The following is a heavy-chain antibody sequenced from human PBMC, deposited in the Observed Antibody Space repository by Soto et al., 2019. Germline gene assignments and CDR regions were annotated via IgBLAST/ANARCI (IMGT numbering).Heavy chain of an antibody. CDR1: GGSISSYY. CDR2: IYYSGST. V-gene: IGHV4-59*08. J-gene: IGHJ4*02. Sequence: SETLSLTCTVSGGSISSYYWSWIRQPPGKGLEWIGYIYYSGSTNYNPSLKSRVTISVDTSKNQFSLKLSSVTAADTAVYYCARLVTVTTGNEYFDYWGQGTLVTVSS. CDR3: ARLVTVTTGNEYFDY. D-gene: IGHD4-17*01.